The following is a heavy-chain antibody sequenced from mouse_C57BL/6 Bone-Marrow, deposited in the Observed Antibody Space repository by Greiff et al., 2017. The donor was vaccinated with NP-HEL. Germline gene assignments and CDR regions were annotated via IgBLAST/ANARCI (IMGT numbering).Heavy chain of an antibody. Sequence: QVQLQQSAAELVKPGASVKISCKVSGYTFTDHTIHWMKQRPEQGLEWIGYIYPRDGSTKYNEKFKGKATLTADKSSSTAYMQLNSLTSEDSAVYFCARHYYGSSYYWYFDVWGTGTTVTVSS. V-gene: IGHV1-78*01. CDR2: IYPRDGST. J-gene: IGHJ1*03. D-gene: IGHD1-1*01. CDR1: GYTFTDHT. CDR3: ARHYYGSSYYWYFDV.